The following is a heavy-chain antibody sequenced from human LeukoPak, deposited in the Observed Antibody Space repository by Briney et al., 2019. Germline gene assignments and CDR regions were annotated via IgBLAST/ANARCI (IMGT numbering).Heavy chain of an antibody. CDR2: IKQDGSEI. Sequence: GGSLRLSCAASGFTFNNYWMSWVRQAPGKGLEWVANIKQDGSEIYYVDSVKGRFTISRDNTKNSVYLQMNSLRAEDTAVYYCARKPHAFDIWGQGTMVTVSS. J-gene: IGHJ3*02. CDR3: ARKPHAFDI. CDR1: GFTFNNYW. V-gene: IGHV3-7*01.